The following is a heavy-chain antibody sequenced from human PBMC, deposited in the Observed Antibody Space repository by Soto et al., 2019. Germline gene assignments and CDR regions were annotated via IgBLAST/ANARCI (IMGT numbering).Heavy chain of an antibody. CDR1: GGSISSGGYY. CDR2: IYYSGST. V-gene: IGHV4-31*03. J-gene: IGHJ4*02. D-gene: IGHD1-1*01. CDR3: ARRYGGNLDY. Sequence: SETLSLTCTVSGGSISSGGYYWSWIRQHPGKGLEWIGYIYYSGSTYYNPSLKSRVTISVDTSKNQFSLKLSSATAADTAVYYCARRYGGNLDYWGQGTLVTVSS.